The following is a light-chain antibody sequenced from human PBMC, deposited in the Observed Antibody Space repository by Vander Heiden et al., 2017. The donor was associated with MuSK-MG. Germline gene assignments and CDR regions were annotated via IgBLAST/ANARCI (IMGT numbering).Light chain of an antibody. J-gene: IGKJ1*01. Sequence: DIVMSQSPDSLAVSLGERATINCKSSQNVLYSSNNKNYLNWYQQEPGQPPKLLIYWASTRQSGVPDRFTGSGSETDFTLTISSLQAEDVAVYYCQQYYSAPWTFGQGTKVEIK. CDR3: QQYYSAPWT. CDR1: QNVLYSSNNKNY. CDR2: WAS. V-gene: IGKV4-1*01.